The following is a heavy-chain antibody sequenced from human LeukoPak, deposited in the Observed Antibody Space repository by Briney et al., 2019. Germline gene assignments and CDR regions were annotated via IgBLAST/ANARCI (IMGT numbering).Heavy chain of an antibody. V-gene: IGHV4-39*01. J-gene: IGHJ4*02. D-gene: IGHD3-16*01. CDR3: ARQRSGLAQFYFDY. CDR1: GGSISSSVHY. CDR2: IYYSGST. Sequence: ASETLSLTCTVSGGSISSSVHYWGWVRQPPGKGLEWIGSIYYSGSTSYNASLKSRVTIFVDTSKNQFSLKLSSVTAADTAVYYCARQRSGLAQFYFDYWGQGTLVSVSS.